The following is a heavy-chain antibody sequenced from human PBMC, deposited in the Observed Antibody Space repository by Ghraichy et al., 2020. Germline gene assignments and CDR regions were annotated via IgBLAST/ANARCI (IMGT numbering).Heavy chain of an antibody. CDR3: ARSPARPKNYYYYYYMDV. CDR2: INHSGST. V-gene: IGHV4-34*01. Sequence: SETLSLTCAVYGGSFSGYYWSWIRQPPGKGLEWIGEINHSGSTNYNPSLKSRVTISVDTSKNQFSLKLSSVTAADTAVYYCARSPARPKNYYYYYYMDVWGKGTTVTVSS. J-gene: IGHJ6*03. D-gene: IGHD6-6*01. CDR1: GGSFSGYY.